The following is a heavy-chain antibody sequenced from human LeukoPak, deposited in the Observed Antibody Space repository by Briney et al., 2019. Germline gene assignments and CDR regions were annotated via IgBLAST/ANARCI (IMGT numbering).Heavy chain of an antibody. D-gene: IGHD3-22*01. V-gene: IGHV3-7*01. CDR2: IKQDGSEK. CDR3: ARTEDYYDSSGIGEIDY. Sequence: GGSLRLSCAASGFSVRTTYMSWVRQTPGKGLEWVANIKQDGSEKYYVDSMKGRFTISRDNAKNSLYLQMNSLRAEDTAVYYCARTEDYYDSSGIGEIDYWGQGTLVTVSS. CDR1: GFSVRTTY. J-gene: IGHJ4*02.